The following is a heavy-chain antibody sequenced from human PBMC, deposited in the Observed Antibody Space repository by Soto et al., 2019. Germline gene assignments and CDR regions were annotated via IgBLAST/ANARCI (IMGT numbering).Heavy chain of an antibody. CDR1: GFTFGSYA. Sequence: QTGGSLRLSCAASGFTFGSYAMSWVRQAPGKGLEWVSSMNGGGGSTYYAESVQGRFTISRDNSKNTLYLQMNSLRVEDTAVYYCAKKSEIAVPRYYFDLWGPGTLVTVSS. CDR3: AKKSEIAVPRYYFDL. D-gene: IGHD2-21*01. V-gene: IGHV3-23*01. J-gene: IGHJ4*02. CDR2: MNGGGGST.